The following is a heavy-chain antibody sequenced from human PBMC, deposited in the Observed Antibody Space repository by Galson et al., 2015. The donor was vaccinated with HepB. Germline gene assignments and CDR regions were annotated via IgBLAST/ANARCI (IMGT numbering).Heavy chain of an antibody. Sequence: SLRLSCAASGFTFSSYAMSWVRQAPGKGLEWVGFIRSKAYGGTTEYAASVKGRFTISRDDSKSIAYLQMNSLKTEDTAVYYCTRDRSELRVVWYYYGMDVWGQGTTVTVSS. D-gene: IGHD1-7*01. CDR1: GFTFSSYA. CDR3: TRDRSELRVVWYYYGMDV. CDR2: IRSKAYGGTT. V-gene: IGHV3-49*04. J-gene: IGHJ6*02.